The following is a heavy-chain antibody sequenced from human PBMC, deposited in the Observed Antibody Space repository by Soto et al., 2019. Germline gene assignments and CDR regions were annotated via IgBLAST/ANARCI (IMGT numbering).Heavy chain of an antibody. V-gene: IGHV3-48*01. CDR2: ITSTSSSI. J-gene: IGHJ4*02. CDR1: GFTFNHYN. D-gene: IGHD1-26*01. CDR3: VSSPRGGS. Sequence: EVQLVESGRGLVQPGGSLRLSCAASGFTFNHYNMNWVRQAPGKGLEWVSYITSTSSSIYYADSVKGRFTISRDNAKNSLYLQMYSLIAEDTAVYYCVSSPRGGSGGQGTLVTVSS.